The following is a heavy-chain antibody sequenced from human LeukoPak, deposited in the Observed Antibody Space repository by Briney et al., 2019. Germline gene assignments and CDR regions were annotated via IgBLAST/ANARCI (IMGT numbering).Heavy chain of an antibody. Sequence: SETLSLTCTVSGGSISSGSYYWSWIRQPAGKGLEWIGRIYTSGSTNYNPSLKSRVTISVDTSKNQFSLKLSSVTAADTAVYYCARGGYDFWPYYFDYWGQGTLVTVSS. CDR2: IYTSGST. CDR1: GGSISSGSYY. CDR3: ARGGYDFWPYYFDY. D-gene: IGHD3-3*01. V-gene: IGHV4-61*02. J-gene: IGHJ4*02.